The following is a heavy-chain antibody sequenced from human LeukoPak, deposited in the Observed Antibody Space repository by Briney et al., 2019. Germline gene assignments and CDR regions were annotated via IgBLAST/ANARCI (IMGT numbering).Heavy chain of an antibody. D-gene: IGHD2-15*01. CDR1: GFTFRHFG. CDR2: IRYDGTNR. V-gene: IGHV3-30*02. Sequence: GGSLRLSXAASGFTFRHFGMHWVRQAPGKGLEWVAFIRYDGTNRYYADLGKGRFTISRDNSKNTLYLQMNSLRAEDTAVYYCVKVIYCNGDSCYGEYFQHWGQGTLVTVSS. CDR3: VKVIYCNGDSCYGEYFQH. J-gene: IGHJ1*01.